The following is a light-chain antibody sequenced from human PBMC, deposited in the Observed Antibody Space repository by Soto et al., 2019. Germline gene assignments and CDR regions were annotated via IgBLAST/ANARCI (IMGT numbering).Light chain of an antibody. CDR2: AAS. Sequence: DFQLTQSPSFLSASVGDRVTITCRASQGISSYLAWYQQKPGKAPKLLIYAASTLQRGVPSRFSGSGAVTELTLTISSLQPEDCATYYCQQRNSYPLTFGGGKKGELK. CDR1: QGISSY. J-gene: IGKJ4*01. V-gene: IGKV1-9*01. CDR3: QQRNSYPLT.